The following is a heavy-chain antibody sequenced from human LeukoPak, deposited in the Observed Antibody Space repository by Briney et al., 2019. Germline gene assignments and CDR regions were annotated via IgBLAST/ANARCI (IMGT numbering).Heavy chain of an antibody. J-gene: IGHJ4*02. CDR2: ISYSGRA. CDR3: ARDFCSSTSCHFDY. V-gene: IGHV4-61*01. D-gene: IGHD2-2*01. CDR1: GGSVTSDNYY. Sequence: SETLSLTCTVSGGSVTSDNYYWTWIRQPPGKGLEWFGYISYSGRATYNPSLKSRVTMSIDTSKNQFSLKLSSVTAADTAVYYCARDFCSSTSCHFDYWGQGTPVTVSS.